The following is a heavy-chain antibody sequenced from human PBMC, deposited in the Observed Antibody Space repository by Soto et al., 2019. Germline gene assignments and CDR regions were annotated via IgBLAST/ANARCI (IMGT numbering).Heavy chain of an antibody. Sequence: GGSLRLSCAASGFTFSSYGIHWVRQAPGKGLEWVAVIWYDGSNQYYADSVKGRFTISRDNSKNTLYLQMNNLRVEDTAVYHCARSPTSGYDPYFDYWGQGTLVTVSS. D-gene: IGHD5-12*01. CDR3: ARSPTSGYDPYFDY. J-gene: IGHJ4*02. V-gene: IGHV3-33*01. CDR1: GFTFSSYG. CDR2: IWYDGSNQ.